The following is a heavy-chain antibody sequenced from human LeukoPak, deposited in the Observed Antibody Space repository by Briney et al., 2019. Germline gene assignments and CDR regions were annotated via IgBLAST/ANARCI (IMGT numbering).Heavy chain of an antibody. Sequence: SETLSLTCAVSGGSISTYYRTWIRQPPGKWLEWIGHSYYTGSTSNHPSLKTRLTIPVNTSNTQLTLNLRGLATAETAMNTCPRTPYSSGRLGGYPYYYMDVWGKGTMVTVSS. CDR3: PRTPYSSGRLGGYPYYYMDV. D-gene: IGHD6-19*01. J-gene: IGHJ6*03. CDR2: SYYTGST. V-gene: IGHV4-59*01. CDR1: GGSISTYY.